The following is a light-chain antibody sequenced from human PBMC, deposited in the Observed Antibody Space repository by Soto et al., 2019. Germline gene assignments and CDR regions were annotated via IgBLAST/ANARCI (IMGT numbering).Light chain of an antibody. CDR1: QGVGGW. CDR3: QQTDSLPHS. V-gene: IGKV1-12*01. Sequence: IQMTPSPSSVSASVGDRVTMTCRASQGVGGWLAWYQQKPGKVPKLLIYATSSLNSGDPSKFSGSGSGTDFTLSISSLQPEDFATYYCQQTDSLPHSFGPGNKVDIK. CDR2: ATS. J-gene: IGKJ3*01.